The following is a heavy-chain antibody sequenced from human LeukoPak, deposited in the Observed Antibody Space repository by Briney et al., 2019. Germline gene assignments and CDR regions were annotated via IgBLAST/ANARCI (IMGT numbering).Heavy chain of an antibody. Sequence: ASVKVSCKTSGYTFTNYAMNWVRQAPGQGLEWMGWINPNTGNPAYAQGFTGRFVFSLDTSVGTAYLQISRLEAEDTAVYYCARAIMHLGELSLPSYWGQGTLVTVSS. CDR3: ARAIMHLGELSLPSY. J-gene: IGHJ4*02. V-gene: IGHV7-4-1*02. CDR1: GYTFTNYA. CDR2: INPNTGNP. D-gene: IGHD3-16*02.